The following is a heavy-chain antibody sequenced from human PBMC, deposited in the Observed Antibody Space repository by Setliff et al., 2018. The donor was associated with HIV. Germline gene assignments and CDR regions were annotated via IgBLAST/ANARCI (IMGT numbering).Heavy chain of an antibody. CDR1: DSGTYY. CDR2: VSSRGDT. D-gene: IGHD4-17*01. J-gene: IGHJ4*02. Sequence: SETLSLTCTVSDSGTYYWSCIRQPAGKGLEWIGRVSSRGDTNYNPSLKSRVTMSVDTSKNQFSLKLTSVTASDTAVYYCARAAAGNTGPFDLWGQGSPVTVSS. V-gene: IGHV4-4*07. CDR3: ARAAAGNTGPFDL.